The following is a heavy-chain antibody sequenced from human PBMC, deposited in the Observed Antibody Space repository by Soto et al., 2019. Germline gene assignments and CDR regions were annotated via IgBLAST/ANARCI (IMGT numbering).Heavy chain of an antibody. CDR3: AKGGRQWLVTSDFNY. CDR2: VSHDGRNT. V-gene: IGHV3-30*18. CDR1: GFTFSDYA. J-gene: IGHJ4*02. D-gene: IGHD6-19*01. Sequence: VQLVESGGGVVQPGRSLRLSCAASGFTFSDYAMHWVRQAPRKGLEWVAVVSHDGRNTHYADSVKGRFTISRDSSNNTVSLEMTSLRAEDTAVYYCAKGGRQWLVTSDFNYWGQGALVTVSS.